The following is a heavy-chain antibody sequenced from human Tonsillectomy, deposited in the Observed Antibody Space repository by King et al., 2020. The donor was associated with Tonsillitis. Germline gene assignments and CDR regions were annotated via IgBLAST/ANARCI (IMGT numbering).Heavy chain of an antibody. D-gene: IGHD1-26*01. CDR2: VSYDGSNK. J-gene: IGHJ2*01. Sequence: VQLVESGGGVVQPGISLRLSCAASGFSFRSYGMHWVRQAPGKGLEWVAVVSYDGSNKYYADSVKGRFTISRDNSKNTLYLQMNSLRADDTAVYLCAKGLVRATLTDWYFDLWGRGALVPVSS. CDR1: GFSFRSYG. V-gene: IGHV3-30*18. CDR3: AKGLVRATLTDWYFDL.